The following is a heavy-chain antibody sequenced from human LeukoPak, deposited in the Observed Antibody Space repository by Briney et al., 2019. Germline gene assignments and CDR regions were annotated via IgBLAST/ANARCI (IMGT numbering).Heavy chain of an antibody. CDR2: IIPILGIA. CDR1: GGTFSSYA. V-gene: IGHV1-69*04. Sequence: GASVKVSCKASGGTFSSYAISWVRQAPGQGLEWMGRIIPILGIANYAQKFQGRVTITADKSTSTAYMELSSLRSEDTAVYYCATGPRKRLDFWSGYYTGGFDYWGQGTLVTVSS. CDR3: ATGPRKRLDFWSGYYTGGFDY. J-gene: IGHJ4*02. D-gene: IGHD3-3*01.